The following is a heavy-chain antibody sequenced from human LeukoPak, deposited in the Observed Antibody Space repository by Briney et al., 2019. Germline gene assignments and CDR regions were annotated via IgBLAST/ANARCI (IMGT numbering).Heavy chain of an antibody. Sequence: SETLSLTCTVSGGSISSGGYYWSWIRQHPGKGLEWIGYIYYSGSTYYNPSLKSRVTISVDTSKNQFSLKLSSVTAADTAVYCCARDRAAGTLFDYWGQGTLVTVSS. CDR3: ARDRAAGTLFDY. CDR1: GGSISSGGYY. V-gene: IGHV4-31*03. CDR2: IYYSGST. J-gene: IGHJ4*02. D-gene: IGHD6-13*01.